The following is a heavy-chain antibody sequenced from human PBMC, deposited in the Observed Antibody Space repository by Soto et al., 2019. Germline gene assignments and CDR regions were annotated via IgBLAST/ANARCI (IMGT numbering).Heavy chain of an antibody. J-gene: IGHJ4*02. D-gene: IGHD3-10*01. V-gene: IGHV2-5*02. CDR3: ARKTLWTGELFDS. CDR1: GFSFRTSEVG. CDR2: IYGDADE. Sequence: QITLKESGLTLVKPTQTLTLTCTFSGFSFRTSEVGVGWIRQAPGKALEFLGVIYGDADERYNPSLKSRLTITKDTSKNQVVLTVTNIDPVDTATYYCARKTLWTGELFDSWGQGTLVTVSS.